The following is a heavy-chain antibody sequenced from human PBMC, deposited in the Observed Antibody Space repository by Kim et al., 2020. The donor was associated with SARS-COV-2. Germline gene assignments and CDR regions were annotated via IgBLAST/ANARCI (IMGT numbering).Heavy chain of an antibody. Sequence: ASVKVSCKASGYTFTSYIMHWVRQAPGQRLEWMGWINAGNGNTKYSQKFQGRVTINRDTSASTAYMELSSLRSEDTAVYYCARDGYSYGFTLGMDVWGQGTTVTVSS. CDR3: ARDGYSYGFTLGMDV. D-gene: IGHD5-18*01. J-gene: IGHJ6*02. V-gene: IGHV1-3*01. CDR1: GYTFTSYI. CDR2: INAGNGNT.